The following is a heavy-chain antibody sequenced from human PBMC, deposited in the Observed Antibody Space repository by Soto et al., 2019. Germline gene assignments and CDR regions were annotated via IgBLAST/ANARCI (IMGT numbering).Heavy chain of an antibody. CDR2: INHSGST. V-gene: IGHV4-34*01. D-gene: IGHD3-10*01. CDR3: ARGRYYYGSGSAWFDP. J-gene: IGHJ5*02. CDR1: GGSFSGYY. Sequence: QVQLQQWGAGLLKPSETLSLTCAVYGGSFSGYYWSWIRQPPGKGLEWIGEINHSGSTNYNPSLKRRVNISVDTSKNQFSLKLSSVTAADTAVYYCARGRYYYGSGSAWFDPWGQGTLVTVSS.